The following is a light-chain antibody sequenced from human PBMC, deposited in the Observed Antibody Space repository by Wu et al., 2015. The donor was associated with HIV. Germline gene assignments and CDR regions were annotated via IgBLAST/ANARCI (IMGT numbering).Light chain of an antibody. Sequence: QMTQSPSFLSASVGDRVTITCRASQGISNFLAWYQQKPGKPPKVLIYAASTLQSGVPSRFSGSGSGTDFTLTISRLEPEDFAVYFCQQYGSSPFTFGPGTKVEIK. V-gene: IGKV1-27*01. CDR1: QGISNF. CDR2: AAS. J-gene: IGKJ3*01. CDR3: QQYGSSPFT.